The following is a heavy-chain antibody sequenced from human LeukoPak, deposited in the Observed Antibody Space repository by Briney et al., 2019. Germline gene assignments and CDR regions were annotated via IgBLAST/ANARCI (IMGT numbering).Heavy chain of an antibody. V-gene: IGHV3-23*01. J-gene: IGHJ6*03. CDR3: AKVTGNYYMDV. D-gene: IGHD6-13*01. CDR1: GCTFSSYG. CDR2: ISGSGGST. Sequence: GGSLRLSCAASGCTFSSYGMSWFRQAPGKGLEWVSAISGSGGSTYYADSVKGRFTISRDNSKNTLYLQMNSLRAEDTAVYYCAKVTGNYYMDVWGKGNTVTISS.